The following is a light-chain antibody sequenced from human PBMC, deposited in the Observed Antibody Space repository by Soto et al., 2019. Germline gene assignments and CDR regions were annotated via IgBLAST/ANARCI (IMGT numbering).Light chain of an antibody. CDR2: DAS. Sequence: DIQMTQAPSSLSASVGDRFTITCHASQDISNLLNWYQQKPGKAPRLLIYDASTLQSGVPSRFSGSGSGTEFTLTISSLQPDDSATYYCQQYKSRRTFGQGTKVDIK. J-gene: IGKJ1*01. V-gene: IGKV1-5*01. CDR3: QQYKSRRT. CDR1: QDISNL.